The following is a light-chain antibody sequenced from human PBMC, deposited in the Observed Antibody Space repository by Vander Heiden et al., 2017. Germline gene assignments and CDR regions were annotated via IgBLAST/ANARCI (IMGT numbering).Light chain of an antibody. CDR1: RSGVGDHNH. Sequence: QPALIQPASVSGLPGQSITISCTGTRSGVGDHNHVSWYQQHPGKVPKFLIYEVNNRPSGVSNRFSGSKSGNTASLTISGLQAEDEADYYCSSYTSSSTLVFGTGTKVTVL. CDR3: SSYTSSSTLV. V-gene: IGLV2-14*01. CDR2: EVN. J-gene: IGLJ1*01.